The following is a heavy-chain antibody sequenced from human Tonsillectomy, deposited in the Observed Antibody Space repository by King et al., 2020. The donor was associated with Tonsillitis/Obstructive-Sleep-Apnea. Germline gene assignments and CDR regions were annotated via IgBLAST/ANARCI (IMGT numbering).Heavy chain of an antibody. CDR2: ISGGGGST. CDR3: AKAMVQGIIITIFDY. Sequence: VQLVESGGGLVQPGGSLRLPCAASGITFSSYAISWVRQAPGKGLEWVSTISGGGGSTYYADSVKGRFTISRDNSKNTLYLQMNSLRAEDTAVYYCAKAMVQGIIITIFDYWGQGTLVTVSS. V-gene: IGHV3-23*04. CDR1: GITFSSYA. J-gene: IGHJ4*02. D-gene: IGHD3-10*01.